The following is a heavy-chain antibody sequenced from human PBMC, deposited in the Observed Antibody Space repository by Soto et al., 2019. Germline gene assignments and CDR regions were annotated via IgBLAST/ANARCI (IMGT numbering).Heavy chain of an antibody. CDR2: INDNGAIT. CDR1: GFTFSDYW. D-gene: IGHD3-3*01. V-gene: IGHV3-74*01. J-gene: IGHJ4*02. Sequence: EVELLESGGGLVQPGGSLRLSCEASGFTFSDYWMHWVRQVPGRGLVWVARINDNGAITRYADSVKGRFTVSRDNANSKLFRQRRSLTAEDAAIYFCERGGKYVFLPENKDYGGQETLAPFSS. CDR3: ERGGKYVFLPENKDY.